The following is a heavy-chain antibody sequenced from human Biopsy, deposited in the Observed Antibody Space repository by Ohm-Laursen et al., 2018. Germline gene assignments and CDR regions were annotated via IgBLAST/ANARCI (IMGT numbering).Heavy chain of an antibody. CDR2: INPNSGGT. J-gene: IGHJ2*01. Sequence: ASVKVSCKASGYTFTDSYMPWVRQAPGQGLEWMGWINPNSGGTNYAQKFQGRVTMTRDTSMSTAYMELNRLRSDDTAVYYCARGGLNYWYFDLWGRGTLVTVSS. D-gene: IGHD1-26*01. CDR3: ARGGLNYWYFDL. V-gene: IGHV1-2*02. CDR1: GYTFTDSY.